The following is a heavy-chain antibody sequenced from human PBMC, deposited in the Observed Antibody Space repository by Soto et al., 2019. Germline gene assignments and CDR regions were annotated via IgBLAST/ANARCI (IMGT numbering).Heavy chain of an antibody. CDR1: GGSFSGYY. CDR3: ARAGPDYDILTGYYQFDY. V-gene: IGHV4-34*01. D-gene: IGHD3-9*01. J-gene: IGHJ4*02. CDR2: INHSGST. Sequence: SETRSLTCAVYGGSFSGYYWSWIRQPPGKGLEWIGEINHSGSTNYNPSLKSRVTISVDTSKNQFSLKLSSVTAADTAVYYCARAGPDYDILTGYYQFDYWGQGTLVTVSS.